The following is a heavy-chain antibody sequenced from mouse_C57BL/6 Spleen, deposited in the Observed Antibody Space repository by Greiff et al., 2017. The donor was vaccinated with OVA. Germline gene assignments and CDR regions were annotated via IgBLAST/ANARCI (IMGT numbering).Heavy chain of an antibody. CDR1: GSPFPTSP. V-gene: IGHV1-47*01. D-gene: IGHD2-1*01. J-gene: IGHJ2*01. CDR3: AIYYGNYL. CDR2: FHPYNDDT. Sequence: LQQPGAELLKPGAPVKLSCKASGSPFPTSPIEWLKQNHGKSLEWIGNFHPYNDDTTYNEKFKGKATLTVEKSTSTVYLELSRLTSDDSAVYYCAIYYGNYLWGQGTTLTVSS.